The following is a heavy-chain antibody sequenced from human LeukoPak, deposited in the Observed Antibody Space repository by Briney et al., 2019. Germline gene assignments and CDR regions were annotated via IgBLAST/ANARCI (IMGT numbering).Heavy chain of an antibody. Sequence: ASVKVSCKASGYSFTNYVINWVRQVPGQGLEWIGWISPYNGNTDYAQKLQGRVTLTTDTSTSTAYMELRSLRSDDTAVYYCARPGTSWYTTYYFDSWGQGTLVTVSS. CDR2: ISPYNGNT. CDR3: ARPGTSWYTTYYFDS. J-gene: IGHJ4*02. D-gene: IGHD6-13*01. V-gene: IGHV1-18*01. CDR1: GYSFTNYV.